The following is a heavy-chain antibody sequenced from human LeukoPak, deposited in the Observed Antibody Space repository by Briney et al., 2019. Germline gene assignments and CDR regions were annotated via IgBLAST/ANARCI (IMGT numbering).Heavy chain of an antibody. D-gene: IGHD5-18*01. CDR2: ISSNGGST. CDR1: GFTFSSYA. J-gene: IGHJ4*02. V-gene: IGHV3-64*01. CDR3: ARGYTAMDY. Sequence: GGSLRLSCSASGFTFSSYAMHWVRQAPGKGLEYVSAISSNGGSTHYANSVKGRFTISRDNSKNTLYLQMGSLRADDMAVYYCARGYTAMDYWGQGTLVTVSS.